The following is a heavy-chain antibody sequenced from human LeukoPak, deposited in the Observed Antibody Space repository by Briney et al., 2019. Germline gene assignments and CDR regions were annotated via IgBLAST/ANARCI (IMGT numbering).Heavy chain of an antibody. CDR2: IYTSGTT. CDR1: GGSISSYY. Sequence: SETLSLTCTVSGGSISSYYWSWIRQPAGKGLEWIGRIYTSGTTHYNPSLKSRVTMSVDTSKNQFSLKLSSVTAADTAVYYCARAYRDYVWGSYRLSDYWGQGTLVTVSS. D-gene: IGHD3-16*02. J-gene: IGHJ4*02. V-gene: IGHV4-4*07. CDR3: ARAYRDYVWGSYRLSDY.